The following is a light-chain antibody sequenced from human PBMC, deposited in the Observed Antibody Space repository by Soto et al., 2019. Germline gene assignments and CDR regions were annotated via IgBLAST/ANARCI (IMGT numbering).Light chain of an antibody. CDR2: DVS. Sequence: QSALTQPASVSGSPGQSITVSCTGTSSDIGSTKYVSWYQQHPGKAPKLIIYDVSDRPSGVSSRFSGSKSGNSASLTISGLQAEDEADYYCSSSTTTTTRIFGGGTKVTVI. CDR1: SSDIGSTKY. CDR3: SSSTTTTTRI. V-gene: IGLV2-14*03. J-gene: IGLJ2*01.